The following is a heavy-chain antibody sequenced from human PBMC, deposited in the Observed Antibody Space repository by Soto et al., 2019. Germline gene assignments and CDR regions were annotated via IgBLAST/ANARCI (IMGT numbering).Heavy chain of an antibody. J-gene: IGHJ4*02. CDR2: IYYSGSP. V-gene: IGHV4-39*01. CDR3: ARHTMKTGTTFDW. Sequence: QLQLQESGPGLVKPSETLSLTCTVSGGSISGLTYNWGWIRQPPGQGLQWIGSIYYSGSPYYNPSLKGRVTLSVDTSKNQFSLRLTSVTAADTALYYCARHTMKTGTTFDWWGQGALVTVSS. CDR1: GGSISGLTYN. D-gene: IGHD3-10*01.